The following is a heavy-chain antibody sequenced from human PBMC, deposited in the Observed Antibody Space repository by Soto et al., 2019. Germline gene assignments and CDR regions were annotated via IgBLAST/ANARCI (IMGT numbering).Heavy chain of an antibody. J-gene: IGHJ4*02. V-gene: IGHV1-69*06. CDR2: IIPIFGTA. CDR1: GGTFSSYA. Sequence: SVKVSCKASGGTFSSYAISWVRQAPGQGLEWMGGIIPIFGTANYAQKFQGRVTITADKSTSTAYMELSSLRSEDTAVYYCATPTIYYYDSSGYFEYWGQGTLVTVSS. D-gene: IGHD3-22*01. CDR3: ATPTIYYYDSSGYFEY.